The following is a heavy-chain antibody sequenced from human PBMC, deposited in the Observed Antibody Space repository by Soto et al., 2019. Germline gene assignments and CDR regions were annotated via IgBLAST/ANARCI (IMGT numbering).Heavy chain of an antibody. V-gene: IGHV3-30-3*01. J-gene: IGHJ3*02. D-gene: IGHD3-22*01. CDR3: ARGLQKRITMIVVVTQPHDALDI. CDR2: ISYDGSNK. Sequence: GGSLRLSCAASGFTFSSYAMHWVRQAPGKGLEWVAVISYDGSNKYYADSVKGRFTISRDNSKNTLYLQMNSLRAEDTAVYYCARGLQKRITMIVVVTQPHDALDIWGQGTMVTVS. CDR1: GFTFSSYA.